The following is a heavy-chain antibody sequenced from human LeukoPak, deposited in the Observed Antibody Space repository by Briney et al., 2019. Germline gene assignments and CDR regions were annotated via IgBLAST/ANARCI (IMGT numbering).Heavy chain of an antibody. J-gene: IGHJ4*02. CDR3: VSSYCSGGSCYSASGY. Sequence: SGGSLRLSCAASGFTFSSYWMHWVRQAPGKGLVWVSRINSDGSSTSYADSVEGRFTISRDNAKNTLYLQMNSLRAEDTAVYYCVSSYCSGGSCYSASGYWGQGTLVTVSS. CDR2: INSDGSST. V-gene: IGHV3-74*01. D-gene: IGHD2-15*01. CDR1: GFTFSSYW.